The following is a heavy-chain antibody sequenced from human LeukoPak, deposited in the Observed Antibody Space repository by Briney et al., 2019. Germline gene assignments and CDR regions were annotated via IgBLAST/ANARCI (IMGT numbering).Heavy chain of an antibody. CDR1: GYSFNTYW. CDR3: ARHEGESSWYVY. D-gene: IGHD6-13*01. CDR2: IYPGDADV. J-gene: IGHJ4*02. V-gene: IGHV5-51*01. Sequence: GESLKISCKGSGYSFNTYWIAWVRQMPGRGLEWMGIIYPGDADVKYSPSFQGQVTISADKSISTAYLQWSSLKASDTAMYYCARHEGESSWYVYRGQGTLVAVSS.